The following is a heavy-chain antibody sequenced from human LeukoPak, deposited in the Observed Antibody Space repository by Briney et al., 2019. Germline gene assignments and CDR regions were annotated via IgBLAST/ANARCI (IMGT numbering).Heavy chain of an antibody. CDR1: GGSISSGGYY. CDR3: AREGDIALDY. Sequence: PSETLSLTCTVSGGSISSGGYYWSWIRQHPGKGLEWIGYIYYSGSTYYNPSLKSRVTISVDTSKNQFSLKLSSVTAADTAVYYCAREGDIALDYWGQGTLVTVSS. D-gene: IGHD5-12*01. CDR2: IYYSGST. J-gene: IGHJ4*02. V-gene: IGHV4-31*03.